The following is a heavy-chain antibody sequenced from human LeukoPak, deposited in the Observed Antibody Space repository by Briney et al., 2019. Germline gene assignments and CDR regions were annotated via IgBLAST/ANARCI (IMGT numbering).Heavy chain of an antibody. CDR1: GFNFSSYA. CDR2: ISDSGGST. V-gene: IGHV3-23*01. J-gene: IGHJ4*02. CDR3: APSAFDY. Sequence: GGSLRLSCAASGFNFSSYAITWVNQAHGKGLEWVSTISDSGGSTYYADTVKGRFTNTRDNSKNTLYPQMNSLRAEDTAVYYCAPSAFDYWGQGTLVTVSS.